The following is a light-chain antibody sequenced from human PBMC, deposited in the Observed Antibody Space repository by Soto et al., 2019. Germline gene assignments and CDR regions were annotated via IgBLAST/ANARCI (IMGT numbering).Light chain of an antibody. J-gene: IGKJ1*01. CDR2: GAS. V-gene: IGKV3-15*01. CDR3: QQSKTCPWT. CDR1: QSISSH. Sequence: VLTQSPATLSVSPGESATLSCRASQSISSHLAWYQQKPGQAPRLLIYGASTRATGSPARFSGSGSGTDFTLTIRSLQSEDFAIYYCQQSKTCPWTFGPGTKVEI.